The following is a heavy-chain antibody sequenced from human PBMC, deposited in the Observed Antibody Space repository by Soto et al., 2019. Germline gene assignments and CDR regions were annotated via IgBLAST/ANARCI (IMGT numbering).Heavy chain of an antibody. V-gene: IGHV3-23*01. Sequence: GGSLRLSCAASGFTFSNFAMSWVRQAPGMGLEWVAAISASGSGTHYTGSVKGRFTISRDNSKNTLFLQMNTLRAEDTALYFCAKGIQGGAYAQIAYWGQGTLVTVSS. CDR3: AKGIQGGAYAQIAY. CDR1: GFTFSNFA. D-gene: IGHD5-12*01. J-gene: IGHJ4*02. CDR2: ISASGSGT.